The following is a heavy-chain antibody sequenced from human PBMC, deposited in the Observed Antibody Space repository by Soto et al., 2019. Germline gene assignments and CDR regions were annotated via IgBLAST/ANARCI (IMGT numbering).Heavy chain of an antibody. J-gene: IGHJ5*02. CDR3: ARVLRGVVNWFDP. V-gene: IGHV1-18*01. CDR1: GDTFTNFG. D-gene: IGHD3-10*01. Sequence: ASVKVSCKTSGDTFTNFGLSWVRQAPGQGLEWMGWIATYNSNKNYAQKFQGRLTLTTDTSTSTGYMELKSLEYDDTAVYYCARVLRGVVNWFDPWGQGTLVTAPQ. CDR2: IATYNSNK.